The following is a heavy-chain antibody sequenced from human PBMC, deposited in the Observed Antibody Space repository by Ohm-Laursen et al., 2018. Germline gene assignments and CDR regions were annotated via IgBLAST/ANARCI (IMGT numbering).Heavy chain of an antibody. D-gene: IGHD5-24*01. CDR2: IYHSGST. Sequence: SETLSLTCAVSGYSIRSGYFWGWIRQPPGKGLEWIGSIYHSGSTYSNPSLKSRVTISIDTSTNQFSLNLRSVTAPDTAIYYCAKTSRDSYIIDFDYWGQGTLVTVSS. J-gene: IGHJ4*02. CDR1: GYSIRSGYF. CDR3: AKTSRDSYIIDFDY. V-gene: IGHV4-38-2*01.